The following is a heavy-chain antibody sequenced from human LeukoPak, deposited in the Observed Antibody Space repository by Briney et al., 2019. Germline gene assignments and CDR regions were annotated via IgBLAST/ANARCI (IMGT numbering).Heavy chain of an antibody. CDR3: ARDLGVPYYDILTGNDY. J-gene: IGHJ4*02. CDR2: INPNSGGT. CDR1: GYTFTGYY. V-gene: IGHV1-2*02. D-gene: IGHD3-9*01. Sequence: GASVKVSCKASGYTFTGYYMHWVRQAPRQGLEWMGWINPNSGGTNYAQKFQGRVTMTRDTSISTAYMELSRLRSDDTAVYYCARDLGVPYYDILTGNDYWGQGTLVTVSS.